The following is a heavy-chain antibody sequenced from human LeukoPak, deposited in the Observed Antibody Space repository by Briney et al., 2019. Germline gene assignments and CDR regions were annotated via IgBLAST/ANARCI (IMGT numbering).Heavy chain of an antibody. CDR2: ITWDGDST. D-gene: IGHD6-13*01. Sequence: GGSLRLSCAASGFTFDDYAMHWVRQAPGKGLEWVSLITWDGDSTYYADSVKGRFTISRDNSKNYLYLQMNSLRAEDTALYYCAKGTSSWHEFDSWGQGALVTVSS. CDR3: AKGTSSWHEFDS. CDR1: GFTFDDYA. J-gene: IGHJ4*02. V-gene: IGHV3-43D*03.